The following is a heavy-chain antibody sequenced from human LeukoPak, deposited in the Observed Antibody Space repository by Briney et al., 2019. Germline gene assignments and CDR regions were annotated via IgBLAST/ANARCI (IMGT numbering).Heavy chain of an antibody. CDR3: ARGPKYYDFWSGYSGYYFDY. D-gene: IGHD3-3*01. Sequence: SETLSLTCTVSGGSISSSSYYWGWIRQPPGKGLEWIGEINHSGSTNYNPSLKSRVTISVDTSKNQFSLKLSSVTAADTAVYYCARGPKYYDFWSGYSGYYFDYWGQGTLVTVSS. V-gene: IGHV4-39*07. CDR1: GGSISSSSYY. J-gene: IGHJ4*02. CDR2: INHSGST.